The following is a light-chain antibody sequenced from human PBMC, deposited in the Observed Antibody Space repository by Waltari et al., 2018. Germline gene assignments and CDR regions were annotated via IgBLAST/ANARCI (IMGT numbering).Light chain of an antibody. V-gene: IGKV3-11*01. J-gene: IGKJ3*01. Sequence: EIVLTQSPATLSLSPGETATLSCRASQSVGSYLAWYQQKPGQAPRLLIYDASSRATGIPARFSGSGSGTDFTLTISSLEPEDFAVYYCQQRNNWPPEVTFGPGTKVDVK. CDR2: DAS. CDR3: QQRNNWPPEVT. CDR1: QSVGSY.